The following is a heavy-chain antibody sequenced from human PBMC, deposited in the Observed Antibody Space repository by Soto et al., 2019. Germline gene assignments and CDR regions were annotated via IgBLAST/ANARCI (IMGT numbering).Heavy chain of an antibody. CDR1: GGSISSSSYY. V-gene: IGHV4-39*01. CDR2: IYYSGST. J-gene: IGHJ4*02. Sequence: PETLSLTCPVSGGSISSSSYYWGWLRQPPGKGLEWIGSIYYSGSTYYNPSLKSRVTISVDTSKNQFSLKLSSVTAADTAVYYCASLHYYDSSGYYYERETYFDYWGQGTLVTVSS. D-gene: IGHD3-22*01. CDR3: ASLHYYDSSGYYYERETYFDY.